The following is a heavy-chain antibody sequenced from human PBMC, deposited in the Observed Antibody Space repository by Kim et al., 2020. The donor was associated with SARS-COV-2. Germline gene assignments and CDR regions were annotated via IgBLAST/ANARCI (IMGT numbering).Heavy chain of an antibody. V-gene: IGHV1-18*01. D-gene: IGHD3-3*01. CDR3: ARGIVTVASDFVDY. J-gene: IGHJ4*02. Sequence: AQKLQGRVTMATDTSTNTAYMELRSLRSDDTAVYYCARGIVTVASDFVDYWGQGTLVTVSS.